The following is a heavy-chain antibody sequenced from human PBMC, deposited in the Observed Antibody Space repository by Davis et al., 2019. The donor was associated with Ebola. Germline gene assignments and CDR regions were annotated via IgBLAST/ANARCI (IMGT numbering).Heavy chain of an antibody. D-gene: IGHD3-3*01. CDR2: ISSSSSTI. CDR3: ARWGLRGNYDSWSGSDYYFDY. V-gene: IGHV3-11*04. J-gene: IGHJ4*02. Sequence: PGGSLRLSCAASGFTFSDYYMSWIRQAPGKGLEWVSYISSSSSTIYYADSVKGRFTISRDNAKNSLYLQLDSLRDEDTAVYYCARWGLRGNYDSWSGSDYYFDYWGQGALVIVSS. CDR1: GFTFSDYY.